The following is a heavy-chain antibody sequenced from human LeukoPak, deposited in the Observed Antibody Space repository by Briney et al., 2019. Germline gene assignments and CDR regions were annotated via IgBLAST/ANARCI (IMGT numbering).Heavy chain of an antibody. Sequence: SETLSLTCTVSGGSISSGGYYWSWIRQPPGKGLEWIGYIYHSGSTYYNPSLKSRVTISVDRSKNQFSLKLSSVTAADTAVYYCASSYYYYDSSGYDHLFDYWGQGTLVTVSS. J-gene: IGHJ4*02. CDR2: IYHSGST. CDR1: GGSISSGGYY. CDR3: ASSYYYYDSSGYDHLFDY. V-gene: IGHV4-30-2*01. D-gene: IGHD3-22*01.